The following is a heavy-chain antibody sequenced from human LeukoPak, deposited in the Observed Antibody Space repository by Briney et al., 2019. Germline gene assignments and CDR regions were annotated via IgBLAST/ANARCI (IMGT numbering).Heavy chain of an antibody. CDR1: GGTFSSYA. CDR3: ARDPRDYGENYYYYYMDV. D-gene: IGHD4-17*01. J-gene: IGHJ6*03. V-gene: IGHV1-69*13. CDR2: IIPIFGTA. Sequence: SVKVSCKASGGTFSSYAISWVRQAPGQGLELMGGIIPIFGTANYAQKFQGRVTIIADESTSTAYMELSSLRSEDTAVYYCARDPRDYGENYYYYYMDVWGKGTTVTVSS.